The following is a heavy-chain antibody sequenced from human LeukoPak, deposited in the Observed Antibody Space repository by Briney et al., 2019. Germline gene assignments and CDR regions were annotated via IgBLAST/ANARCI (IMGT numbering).Heavy chain of an antibody. J-gene: IGHJ5*02. Sequence: PGGSLRLSCAASGFTFSDYYMSWIRQAPGKGLEWVSYISSSGSTIYYADSVKGRFTISRDNAKNSLSLQMNSLRAEDTAVYYCARDPSPSYYYGSGSYYPYNWFDPWGQGTLVTVSS. CDR1: GFTFSDYY. V-gene: IGHV3-11*01. CDR3: ARDPSPSYYYGSGSYYPYNWFDP. CDR2: ISSSGSTI. D-gene: IGHD3-10*01.